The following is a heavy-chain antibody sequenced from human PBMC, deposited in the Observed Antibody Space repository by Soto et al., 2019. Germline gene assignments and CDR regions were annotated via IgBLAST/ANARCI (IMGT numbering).Heavy chain of an antibody. CDR2: VHYSGST. CDR1: GGSIGSYY. CDR3: ARDGVAGTSGFDD. Sequence: SETLSLTCTVSGGSIGSYYWNWIRQPPGKRLEWIGYVHYSGSTTYNPSLQSRVTISVDTSKNQFSLKVYSVTATDTAVYYCARDGVAGTSGFDDWGQGTPVTVSS. J-gene: IGHJ4*02. D-gene: IGHD6-13*01. V-gene: IGHV4-59*01.